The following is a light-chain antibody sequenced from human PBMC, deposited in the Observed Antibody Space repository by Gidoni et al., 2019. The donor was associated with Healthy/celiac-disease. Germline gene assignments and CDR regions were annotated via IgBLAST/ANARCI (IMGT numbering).Light chain of an antibody. CDR3: AAWDDSLNAWV. Sequence: SASGTPGQRVTISCSGSSSNIGSNTVNWYQQLPGTAPKLLIDSNNQRPSGVPDRFSGSKSGTSASLAISGLQSEDEADYYCAAWDDSLNAWVFGGGTKLTVL. V-gene: IGLV1-44*01. CDR1: SSNIGSNT. CDR2: SNN. J-gene: IGLJ3*02.